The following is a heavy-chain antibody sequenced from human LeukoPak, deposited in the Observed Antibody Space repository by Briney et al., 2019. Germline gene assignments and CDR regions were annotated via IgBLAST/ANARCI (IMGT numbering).Heavy chain of an antibody. CDR3: ARDRGYSCGY. V-gene: IGHV3-23*01. CDR2: TSGSGDST. J-gene: IGHJ4*02. D-gene: IGHD5-18*01. Sequence: SGGSLRLSCAASGFTFSSYAMNWVRQAPGKGLEWVSTTSGSGDSTYYADSVKGRFTISRDNSKNTLYLQMNSLRAEDTAVYYCARDRGYSCGYWGQGTLVTVSS. CDR1: GFTFSSYA.